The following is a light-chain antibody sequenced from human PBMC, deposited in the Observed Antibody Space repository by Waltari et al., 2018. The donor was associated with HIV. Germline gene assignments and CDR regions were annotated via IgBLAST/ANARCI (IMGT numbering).Light chain of an antibody. CDR2: HVS. V-gene: IGKV1-9*01. CDR1: QAVSNY. CDR3: HQLKTYPLT. J-gene: IGKJ4*01. Sequence: IQLTQSPSFLSASVGERVTITCRATQAVSNYLACYQQKPGKAPDLLIYHVSILQSGVPSRFSGSGSGTEFTLTISCLQPEDFATYYCHQLKTYPLTFGGGTKVEIK.